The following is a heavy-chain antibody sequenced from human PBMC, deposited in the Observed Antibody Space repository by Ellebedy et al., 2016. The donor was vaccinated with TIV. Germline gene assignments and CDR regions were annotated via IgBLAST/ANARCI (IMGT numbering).Heavy chain of an antibody. CDR3: ARGTFPYFDY. J-gene: IGHJ4*02. D-gene: IGHD3-16*01. CDR1: GFTFSSYE. Sequence: GGSLRLSCAASGFTFSSYEMNWVRQAPGKGLEWVSYISSSGSTIYYADSVKGRFTISRDNAKNSLYLQMNSLRAEDTAVYYCARGTFPYFDYWGQGTLVTVSS. V-gene: IGHV3-48*03. CDR2: ISSSGSTI.